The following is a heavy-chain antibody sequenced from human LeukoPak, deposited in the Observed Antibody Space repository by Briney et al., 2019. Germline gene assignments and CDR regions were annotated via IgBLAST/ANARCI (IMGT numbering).Heavy chain of an antibody. Sequence: GGSLRLSCAASGFTFSSYGMHWVRQAPGKGLEWVAFIRYDGSNKYYADSVKGRFTISRDNSKNTLYLQMNSLRAEDTAVYYCAKEEIVVVPAAIGAFDIWGQGTMVTVSS. CDR2: IRYDGSNK. CDR3: AKEEIVVVPAAIGAFDI. D-gene: IGHD2-2*01. V-gene: IGHV3-30*02. CDR1: GFTFSSYG. J-gene: IGHJ3*02.